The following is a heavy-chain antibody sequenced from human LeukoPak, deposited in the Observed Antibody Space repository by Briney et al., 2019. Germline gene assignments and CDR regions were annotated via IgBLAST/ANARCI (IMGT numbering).Heavy chain of an antibody. CDR2: VSSSGTT. J-gene: IGHJ4*02. CDR1: SGSINGYY. D-gene: IGHD2-15*01. V-gene: IGHV4-4*07. CDR3: ARDRGIAQGRVRHPFFDY. Sequence: PSETLSLTRIVSSGSINGYYWNWIRQSADKGLQWIGRVSSSGTTNYNPSLKSRVTMSVDSSKDQFSLRLSSVTAADTAVYYCARDRGIAQGRVRHPFFDYWGPGSLVRVSS.